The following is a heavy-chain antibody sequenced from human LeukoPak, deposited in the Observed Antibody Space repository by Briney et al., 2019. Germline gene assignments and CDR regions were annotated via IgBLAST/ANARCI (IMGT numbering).Heavy chain of an antibody. J-gene: IGHJ4*02. CDR3: ARDLSGGYLLEY. CDR2: IWYDGSNK. Sequence: GRSLRLSCAASGFTFSNYAMHWVRQAPGQGLEWVAVIWYDGSNKYYADSVQGRFTISRDNSKNTLYLQMNSLRVGDTAVYSCARDLSGGYLLEYCGRGTLVTVSS. CDR1: GFTFSNYA. V-gene: IGHV3-33*01. D-gene: IGHD3-22*01.